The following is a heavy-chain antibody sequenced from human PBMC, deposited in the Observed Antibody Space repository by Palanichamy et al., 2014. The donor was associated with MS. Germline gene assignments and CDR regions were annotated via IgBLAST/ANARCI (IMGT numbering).Heavy chain of an antibody. CDR3: ARGRVYYYDSDGFYPNYYYTYGMDV. J-gene: IGHJ6*02. Sequence: WVRQAPGQGLEWMGWINPKSGDSYYARDFQGRVTMTRDTSISTAYLELSGLGSDDTAVYFCARGRVYYYDSDGFYPNYYYTYGMDVWGQGTTVIAS. V-gene: IGHV1-2*02. CDR2: INPKSGDS. D-gene: IGHD3-16*01.